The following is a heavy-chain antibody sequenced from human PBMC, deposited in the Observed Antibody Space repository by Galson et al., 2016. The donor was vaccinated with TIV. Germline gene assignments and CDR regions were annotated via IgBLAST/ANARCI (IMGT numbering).Heavy chain of an antibody. Sequence: SVKVSCKASGYTFTGHYMHWVRQAPGQGLEWMGWINPDSGDTNYSQKFQGRVTMTRDTSINTAYMELSNLKSDDTAVYYCARDPSPVTTSPFDIWGQGTTVTVSS. J-gene: IGHJ3*02. V-gene: IGHV1-2*02. CDR1: GYTFTGHY. D-gene: IGHD4-17*01. CDR2: INPDSGDT. CDR3: ARDPSPVTTSPFDI.